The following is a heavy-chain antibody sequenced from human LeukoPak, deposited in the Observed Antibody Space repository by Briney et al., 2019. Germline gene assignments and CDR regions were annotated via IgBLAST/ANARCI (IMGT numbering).Heavy chain of an antibody. CDR1: GDSVSSNSAA. J-gene: IGHJ6*02. Sequence: SQTLSLTCAISGDSVSSNSAAWNWIRQSPSRGLEWLGRTYYRSKWYNDYAVSVKSRVTVNPDTSKNQFSLKLSSVTAADTAVYYCATFNYDFWSGYLLGHGMDVWGQGTTVTVSS. V-gene: IGHV6-1*01. D-gene: IGHD3-3*01. CDR2: TYYRSKWYN. CDR3: ATFNYDFWSGYLLGHGMDV.